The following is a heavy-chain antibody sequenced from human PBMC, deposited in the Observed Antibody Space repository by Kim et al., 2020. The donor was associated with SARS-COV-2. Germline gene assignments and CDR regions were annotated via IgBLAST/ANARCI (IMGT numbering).Heavy chain of an antibody. Sequence: GGSLRLSCAASGFTFSDYYMSWLRQAPGKGLERVSYISSSGSTIYYADSVKGRFTISRDNAKNSLYLQMNSLRAEDTAVYYCASSYYGSGNTPHYFDYWGQGTLVTVSS. CDR3: ASSYYGSGNTPHYFDY. CDR1: GFTFSDYY. CDR2: ISSSGSTI. V-gene: IGHV3-11*04. J-gene: IGHJ4*02. D-gene: IGHD3-10*01.